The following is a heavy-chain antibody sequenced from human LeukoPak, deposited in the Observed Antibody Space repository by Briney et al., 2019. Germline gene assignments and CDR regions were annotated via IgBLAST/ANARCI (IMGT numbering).Heavy chain of an antibody. CDR2: IIPMSGTA. J-gene: IGHJ4*02. D-gene: IGHD3-3*01. V-gene: IGHV1-69*13. Sequence: SVKVPCKASGGTFNNFAISWVRQAPGQGLEWVGGIIPMSGTANYAQKFQGRVTITADESTSTAYMELSSLRSEDTAIYYCASPVKYYDTWSGYPPFDYWGQGTLVTVSS. CDR1: GGTFNNFA. CDR3: ASPVKYYDTWSGYPPFDY.